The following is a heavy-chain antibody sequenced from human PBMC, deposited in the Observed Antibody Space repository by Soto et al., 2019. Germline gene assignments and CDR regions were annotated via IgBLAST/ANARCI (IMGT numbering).Heavy chain of an antibody. CDR2: IYYRGST. CDR3: ASPAGADHTFDY. CDR1: GGSITSSSYY. V-gene: IGHV4-39*01. J-gene: IGHJ4*02. Sequence: QLQLQESGPGLVKPSETLSLTCAVSGGSITSSSYYWGWIRQAPGRGLEWIGTIYYRGSTYYNPSLESRVSISADTSKHQLSLNLRSVTAADSAVYYCASPAGADHTFDYWGQGILVTVSS.